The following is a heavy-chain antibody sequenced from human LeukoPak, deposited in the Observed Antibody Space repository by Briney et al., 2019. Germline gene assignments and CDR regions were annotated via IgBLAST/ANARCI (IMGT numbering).Heavy chain of an antibody. CDR3: ARGITYYYDSSGYYY. J-gene: IGHJ4*02. V-gene: IGHV4-30-2*01. D-gene: IGHD3-22*01. Sequence: PSETLSLTCAVSGGSISSGGYSWSWIRQPPGKGLEWIGYIYHSGSTNYNPSLKSRVTISVDTSKNQFSLKLSSVTAADTAVYYCARGITYYYDSSGYYYWGQGTLVTVSS. CDR2: IYHSGST. CDR1: GGSISSGGYS.